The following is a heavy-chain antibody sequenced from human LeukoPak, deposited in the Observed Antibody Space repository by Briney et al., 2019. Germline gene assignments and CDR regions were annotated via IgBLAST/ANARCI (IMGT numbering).Heavy chain of an antibody. Sequence: GGSLRLSCAASGFTFSSYIMNGVRQAPGRGLEWVSYISGTSTTIYYADSVKGRFTISRDTAKNSLYLQMTSLRAEDTAVYYCARSSRSYGPPFDYWGQGTLVTVSS. D-gene: IGHD1-26*01. J-gene: IGHJ4*02. CDR1: GFTFSSYI. CDR2: ISGTSTTI. CDR3: ARSSRSYGPPFDY. V-gene: IGHV3-48*01.